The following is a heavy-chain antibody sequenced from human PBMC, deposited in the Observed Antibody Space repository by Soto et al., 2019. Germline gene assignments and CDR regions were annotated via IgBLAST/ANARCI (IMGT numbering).Heavy chain of an antibody. CDR2: ISDNGETT. J-gene: IGHJ4*02. Sequence: GGSLRLSCAASGFIFRSYAMSWVRQAPGKGVEWVSGISDNGETTYYADSMRGRFTISRDNSKKTLYLQMNNLRPDDTAVYFCAKVGTAPGDYIDSWGQGTRVTVSS. CDR1: GFIFRSYA. V-gene: IGHV3-23*01. CDR3: AKVGTAPGDYIDS. D-gene: IGHD1-7*01.